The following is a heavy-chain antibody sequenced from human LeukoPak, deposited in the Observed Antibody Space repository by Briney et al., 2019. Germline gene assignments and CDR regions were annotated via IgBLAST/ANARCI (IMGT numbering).Heavy chain of an antibody. CDR2: MNPNNGAT. CDR3: ARGGTVTTGRSFDP. Sequence: ASVKVSCKASGYSFTGSYLHWVRQAPGQGLEWMGWMNPNNGATKYAQNFQGRVTMARDTSISTAYLDLSNLRFDDTAVYYCARGGTVTTGRSFDPWGQATLVIVSS. CDR1: GYSFTGSY. D-gene: IGHD4-17*01. J-gene: IGHJ5*02. V-gene: IGHV1-2*02.